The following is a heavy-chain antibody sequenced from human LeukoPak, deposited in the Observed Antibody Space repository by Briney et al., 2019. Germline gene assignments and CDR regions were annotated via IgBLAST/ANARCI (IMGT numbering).Heavy chain of an antibody. CDR3: ARNLLWLKAFDI. J-gene: IGHJ3*02. V-gene: IGHV3-7*01. Sequence: SSETLSLTCTVSGGSISTSNYYWGWIRQTPGKGLEWVASIKQDGSQRYYVDSVKGRFTISRDNAKNSLYLQMSSLRVEDTAVYYCARNLLWLKAFDIWGQGTMVTVSS. CDR1: GGSISTSNYY. CDR2: IKQDGSQR. D-gene: IGHD3-10*01.